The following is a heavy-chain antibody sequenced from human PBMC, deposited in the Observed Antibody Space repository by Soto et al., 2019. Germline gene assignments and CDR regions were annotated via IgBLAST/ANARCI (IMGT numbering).Heavy chain of an antibody. D-gene: IGHD4-17*01. CDR3: ATDYGDYVSAFDI. J-gene: IGHJ3*02. CDR2: IYSGGST. CDR1: GFTVSSNY. V-gene: IGHV3-53*04. Sequence: GGSLRLSCAASGFTVSSNYMSWVRQAPGKGLEWVSVIYSGGSTYYADSVKGRFTISRHNSKNTLYLQMNSLRAEDTAVYYCATDYGDYVSAFDIWGQGTMVTVSS.